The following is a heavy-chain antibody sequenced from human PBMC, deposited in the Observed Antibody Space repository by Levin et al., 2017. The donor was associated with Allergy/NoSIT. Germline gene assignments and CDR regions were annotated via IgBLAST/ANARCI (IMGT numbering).Heavy chain of an antibody. CDR3: ARDPPNYGSGDNAFDL. J-gene: IGHJ3*01. CDR1: GFTLSSFE. V-gene: IGHV3-48*03. Sequence: GESLKISCVASGFTLSSFEMNWVRQAPGKGLEWVSFITTSGDTIHYADSVKGRFTISRDNAKNSLYLQMSSLRSEDTALYYCARDPPNYGSGDNAFDLWGQGTMVTVSS. D-gene: IGHD5-24*01. CDR2: ITTSGDTI.